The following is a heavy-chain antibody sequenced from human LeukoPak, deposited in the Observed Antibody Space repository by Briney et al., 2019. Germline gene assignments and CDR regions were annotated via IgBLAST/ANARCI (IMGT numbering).Heavy chain of an antibody. J-gene: IGHJ4*02. D-gene: IGHD3-3*01. CDR2: IYYSGST. CDR1: GGSISSGDYY. CDR3: ARGALYDFWSGYYVDY. V-gene: IGHV4-30-4*08. Sequence: SQTLSLTCTVSGGSISSGDYYWSWIRQPPGKGLEWIGYIYYSGSTYYNPSLKSRVTISVDTSKNQFSLKLSSVTAADTAVYYCARGALYDFWSGYYVDYWGQGTLVTVSS.